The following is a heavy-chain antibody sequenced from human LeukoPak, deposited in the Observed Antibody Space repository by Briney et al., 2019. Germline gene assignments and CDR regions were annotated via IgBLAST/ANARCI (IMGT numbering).Heavy chain of an antibody. Sequence: GGSLRLSCAASGFTFSSYWMSWVRQAPGKGLEWVANIKQDGSEKYYVDSVKGRFTISRDNAKNSLYLQMSSLRAEDTAVYYCARETPTGYYYYMDVWGKGTTVTVSS. V-gene: IGHV3-7*01. J-gene: IGHJ6*03. D-gene: IGHD1-14*01. CDR3: ARETPTGYYYYMDV. CDR2: IKQDGSEK. CDR1: GFTFSSYW.